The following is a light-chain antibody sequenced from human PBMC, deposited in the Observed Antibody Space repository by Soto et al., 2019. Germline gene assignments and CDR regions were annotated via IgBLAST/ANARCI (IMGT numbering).Light chain of an antibody. CDR3: QQYNNWPVWT. J-gene: IGKJ1*01. CDR2: GAS. V-gene: IGKV3-15*01. Sequence: EIVMTRSPATLSVSPGERATLSCRASQSVSSNLAWYQQKPGQAPRLLIYGASTRATGIPARFSGSGSGTEFTLTISSLQSEDFAVYYCQQYNNWPVWTFGQGTKVEIK. CDR1: QSVSSN.